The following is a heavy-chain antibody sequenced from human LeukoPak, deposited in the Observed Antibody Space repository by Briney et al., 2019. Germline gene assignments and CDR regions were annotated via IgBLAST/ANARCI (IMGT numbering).Heavy chain of an antibody. CDR3: ARVPYPYYGFWSGYYTCYFDY. J-gene: IGHJ4*02. D-gene: IGHD3-3*01. V-gene: IGHV3-7*01. Sequence: GGSLSLSCAASGFTFSSYWMSWVRQAPGKGLEWVANIKQDGSEKYYVDSVKGRFTISRDNAKNSLYLQMNSLRAEDTAVYYCARVPYPYYGFWSGYYTCYFDYWGQGTLVTVSS. CDR1: GFTFSSYW. CDR2: IKQDGSEK.